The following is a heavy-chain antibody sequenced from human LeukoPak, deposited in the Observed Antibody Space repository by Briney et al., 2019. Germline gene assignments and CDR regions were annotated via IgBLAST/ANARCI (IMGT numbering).Heavy chain of an antibody. V-gene: IGHV1-46*01. CDR3: ARAGISDPTDY. CDR2: INPSGGST. J-gene: IGHJ4*02. CDR1: GYTFTGYF. D-gene: IGHD2-21*01. Sequence: ASVKVSCKASGYTFTGYFIHWVRQAPGQGLEWMGIINPSGGSTSYAQKFQSRVTMTRDRSTSTVYMEVTSLKSDDTAVYFCARAGISDPTDYWGQGTLVIVSS.